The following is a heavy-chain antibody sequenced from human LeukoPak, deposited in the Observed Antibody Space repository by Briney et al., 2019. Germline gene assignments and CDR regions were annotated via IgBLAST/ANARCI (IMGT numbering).Heavy chain of an antibody. D-gene: IGHD6-25*01. CDR1: GFTFSSYW. Sequence: GGSLRLSCAASGFTFSSYWMHWVRQAPGKGLVWVSRIDSDGSFTTYADSVKGRFTISRDNAKNTLYLQMNSLRAEDTAVYYCANIGAGVASRSGDYWGQGTLVTGSS. CDR2: IDSDGSFT. V-gene: IGHV3-74*01. J-gene: IGHJ4*02. CDR3: ANIGAGVASRSGDY.